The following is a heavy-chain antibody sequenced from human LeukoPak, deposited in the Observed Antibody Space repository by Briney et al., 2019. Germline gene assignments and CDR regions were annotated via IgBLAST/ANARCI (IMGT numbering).Heavy chain of an antibody. J-gene: IGHJ4*02. CDR2: ISYDGSNK. V-gene: IGHV3-30-3*01. D-gene: IGHD1-26*01. CDR3: ASLRYSGSRGGY. CDR1: GFTFSSYA. Sequence: HTGGSLRLSCAASGFTFSSYAMHWVRQAPGKGLEWVAVISYDGSNKYYADSVKGLFTISRDNSKNTLYLQMNSLRAEDTAVYYCASLRYSGSRGGYWGQGTLVTVSS.